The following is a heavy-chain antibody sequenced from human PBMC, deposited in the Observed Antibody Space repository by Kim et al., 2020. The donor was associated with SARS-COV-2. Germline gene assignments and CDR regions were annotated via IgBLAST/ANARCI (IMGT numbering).Heavy chain of an antibody. CDR3: ARRSFDYYDISGYYHFDY. V-gene: IGHV1-2*05. D-gene: IGHD3-22*01. CDR1: GYTFTGYY. CDR2: INPNSGGT. Sequence: ASVKVSCKASGYTFTGYYMHWVRQAPGQGLEWMGRINPNSGGTNYAQKFQGRVTMTRDTSISTAYMELSRLRSYDTVVYYCARRSFDYYDISGYYHFDYWGQGTLVTVSS. J-gene: IGHJ4*02.